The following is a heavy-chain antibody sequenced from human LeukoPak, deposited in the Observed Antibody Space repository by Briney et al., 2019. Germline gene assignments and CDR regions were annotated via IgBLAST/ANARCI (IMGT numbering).Heavy chain of an antibody. Sequence: GGSLRLSCAASGFTFSSYGMHWVRQAPGKGLDWVAVISNDGSKKYYADSVKGRFTISRDNSKNTLSLQVSSLRTEDTAVYYCAEDRYSYAFEYSDSWGQGTLVTVSS. J-gene: IGHJ4*02. CDR3: AEDRYSYAFEYSDS. CDR2: ISNDGSKK. V-gene: IGHV3-30*18. CDR1: GFTFSSYG. D-gene: IGHD5-18*01.